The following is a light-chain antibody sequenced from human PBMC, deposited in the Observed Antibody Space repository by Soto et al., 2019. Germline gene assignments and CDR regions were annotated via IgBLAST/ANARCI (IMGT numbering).Light chain of an antibody. Sequence: DIQMPQSPSTLSASVGDRVAITCRASQSISSWFAWYQQVPVRDPKLLSYDASSLESGVPSRFSGSGSGTEFTLTISSLQPDDFATYYCQQYNSYSRTFGQGTKVDI. CDR1: QSISSW. J-gene: IGKJ1*01. CDR3: QQYNSYSRT. V-gene: IGKV1-5*01. CDR2: DAS.